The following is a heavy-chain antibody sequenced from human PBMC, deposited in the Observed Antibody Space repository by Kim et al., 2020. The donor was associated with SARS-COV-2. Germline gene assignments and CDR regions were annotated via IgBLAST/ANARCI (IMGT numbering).Heavy chain of an antibody. J-gene: IGHJ3*02. V-gene: IGHV3-30*18. CDR1: GFTFSSYG. D-gene: IGHD1-26*01. CDR3: AKDGGYSGSLGGAFDI. CDR2: ISYDGSNK. Sequence: GGSLRLSCAASGFTFSSYGMHWVRQAPGKGLEWVAVISYDGSNKYYADSVKGRFTISRDNSKNTLYLQMNSLRAEDTAVYYCAKDGGYSGSLGGAFDIWGQGTMVTVSS.